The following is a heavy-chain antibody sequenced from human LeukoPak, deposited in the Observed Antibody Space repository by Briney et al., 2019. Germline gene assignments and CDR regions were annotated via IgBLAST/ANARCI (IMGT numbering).Heavy chain of an antibody. CDR1: GFTFSSYA. CDR2: LSYDGSNK. Sequence: GGSLRLSCAASGFTFSSYAMHWVRQAPGKGLEWVAVLSYDGSNKYYADSVRGRFTISRDNSKNTLYLQMNSLRAEDAAVYYCAREFPLNYYDSRALGAFDIWGQGTMVTVSS. J-gene: IGHJ3*02. V-gene: IGHV3-30-3*01. CDR3: AREFPLNYYDSRALGAFDI. D-gene: IGHD3-22*01.